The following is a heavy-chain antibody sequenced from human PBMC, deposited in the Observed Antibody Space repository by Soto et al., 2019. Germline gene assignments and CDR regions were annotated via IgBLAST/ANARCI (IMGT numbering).Heavy chain of an antibody. CDR2: IWYDGSNK. CDR1: GFTFSSYG. V-gene: IGHV3-33*01. J-gene: IGHJ4*02. D-gene: IGHD6-6*01. CDR3: ARPRIAARPNRGYYFDY. Sequence: GGSLRLSCAASGFTFSSYGMHWVRQAPGKGLEWVAVIWYDGSNKYYADSVKGRFTISRDNSKNTLYLQMNSLRAEDTAVYYCARPRIAARPNRGYYFDYWGQGTLVTVSS.